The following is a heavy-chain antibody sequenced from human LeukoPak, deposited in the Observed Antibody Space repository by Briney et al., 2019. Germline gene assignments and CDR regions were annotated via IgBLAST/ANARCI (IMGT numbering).Heavy chain of an antibody. CDR2: IYHSGST. CDR1: GGSISSSNW. J-gene: IGHJ4*02. CDR3: ARVFHIAGGGFDY. D-gene: IGHD2-21*01. V-gene: IGHV4-4*02. Sequence: SETLSLTCAVSGGSISSSNWWSWVRQPPGKGLEWIGQIYHSGSTYYNPSLKSRVTISVDTSKNQFSLKLSSVTAADTAVYYCARVFHIAGGGFDYWGQGTLVTVSS.